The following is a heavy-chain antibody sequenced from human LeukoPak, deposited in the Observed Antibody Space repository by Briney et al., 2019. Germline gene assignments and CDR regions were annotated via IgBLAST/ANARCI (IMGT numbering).Heavy chain of an antibody. CDR2: MYHNRGT. D-gene: IGHD3-10*01. CDR1: GYSISSGYY. V-gene: IGHV4-38-2*01. Sequence: SEXLSLTGAVSGYSISSGYYGGWIRQPPGQGLGWIGSMYHNRGTYYNPSLKSRVTISMDTSKNQFSLRLSSVTAADTAVYYCASYYASGVSAYDYFGIDVWGKGTTVTVSS. J-gene: IGHJ6*04. CDR3: ASYYASGVSAYDYFGIDV.